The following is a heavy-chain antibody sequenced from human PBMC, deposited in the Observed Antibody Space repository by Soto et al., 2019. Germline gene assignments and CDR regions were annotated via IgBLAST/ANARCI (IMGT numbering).Heavy chain of an antibody. D-gene: IGHD3-22*01. CDR3: ARAGLYYYDSSGYLQH. CDR2: INAGNGNT. V-gene: IGHV1-3*01. J-gene: IGHJ1*01. CDR1: GYTFTSYA. Sequence: ASVKVSCKASGYTFTSYAMHWVRQAPGQRLEWMGWINAGNGNTKYSQKFQGRVTITRDTSASTAYMELSSLRSEDTAVYYCARAGLYYYDSSGYLQHWGQGTLVTVSS.